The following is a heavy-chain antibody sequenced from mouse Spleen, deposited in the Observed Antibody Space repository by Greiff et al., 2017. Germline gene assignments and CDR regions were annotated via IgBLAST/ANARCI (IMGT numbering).Heavy chain of an antibody. Sequence: QVQLQQPGAELVKPGASVKMSCKASGYTFTSYWITWVKQRPGQGLEWIGDIYPGSGSTNYNEKFKSKATLTVDTSSSTAYMQLSSLTSEDSAVYYCAREGIYYCSSYLYFDVWGAGTTVTVSS. CDR2: IYPGSGST. D-gene: IGHD1-1*01. V-gene: IGHV1-55*01. CDR1: GYTFTSYW. CDR3: AREGIYYCSSYLYFDV. J-gene: IGHJ1*01.